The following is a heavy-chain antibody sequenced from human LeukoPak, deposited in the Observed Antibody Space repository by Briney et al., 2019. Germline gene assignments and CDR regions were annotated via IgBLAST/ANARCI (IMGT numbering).Heavy chain of an antibody. J-gene: IGHJ3*02. CDR3: AKYNYYDSSGRAYYAFDI. Sequence: SETLSLTCTVSGGSISSYYWSWIRQPAGKGLEWIGRIYTSGSTNYNPSLKSRVTMSVDTSKNQFSLKLSSVTAADTAVYYCAKYNYYDSSGRAYYAFDIWGQGTMVTVSS. CDR1: GGSISSYY. V-gene: IGHV4-4*07. D-gene: IGHD3-22*01. CDR2: IYTSGST.